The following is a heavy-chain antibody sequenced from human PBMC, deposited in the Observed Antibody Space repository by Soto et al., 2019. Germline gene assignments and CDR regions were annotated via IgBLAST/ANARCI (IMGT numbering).Heavy chain of an antibody. CDR1: TFTFSDHY. Sequence: QVQLVESGGGLVKPGGSLRLSCAASTFTFSDHYMGWIRQAPGKGLEWVSYISSSGSTVYYADSVKGRFTISRDNAKNSLYLQMNSLRAEDTAVYYCARDQRNYYGSGSCLDYWGQGTLVIVSS. J-gene: IGHJ4*02. CDR2: ISSSGSTV. D-gene: IGHD3-10*01. V-gene: IGHV3-11*01. CDR3: ARDQRNYYGSGSCLDY.